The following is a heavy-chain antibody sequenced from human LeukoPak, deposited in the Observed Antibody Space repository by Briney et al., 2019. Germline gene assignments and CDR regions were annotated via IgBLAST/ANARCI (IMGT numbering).Heavy chain of an antibody. V-gene: IGHV3-21*01. CDR3: AREGGYANFDY. J-gene: IGHJ4*02. Sequence: GGSLRLSCTASGFSFSKYGMHWVRQAPGKGLEWVSSISSSSSYIYYADSVKGRFTISRDNAKNSLYLQMNSLRAEDTAVYYCAREGGYANFDYWGQGTLVTVSS. CDR1: GFSFSKYG. CDR2: ISSSSSYI. D-gene: IGHD5-12*01.